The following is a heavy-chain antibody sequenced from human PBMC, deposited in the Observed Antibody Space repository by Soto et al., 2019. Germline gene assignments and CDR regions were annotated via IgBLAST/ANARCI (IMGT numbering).Heavy chain of an antibody. V-gene: IGHV1-46*03. CDR1: GNTFTRYY. J-gene: IGHJ4*02. D-gene: IGHD2-21*01. CDR2: ISPGGDRT. CDR3: ARGAYCGGDCYDY. Sequence: QVQLVQSGAEVKKPGASVKVSCEASGNTFTRYYMHWVRQAPGQGLEWMGMISPGGDRTTYAQKFQGRVPMTRDTSTSTVYLELSSLKSEDTAVYYCARGAYCGGDCYDYWGQGTLVTVSS.